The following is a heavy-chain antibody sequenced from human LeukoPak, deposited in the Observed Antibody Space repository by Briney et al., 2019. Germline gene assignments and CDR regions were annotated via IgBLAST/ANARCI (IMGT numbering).Heavy chain of an antibody. J-gene: IGHJ4*02. CDR1: GYTFTSYG. CDR3: ARVVTYYDFWSGPFDY. CDR2: IIPIFGTA. Sequence: ASVTVSCKASGYTFTSYGISWVRQAPGQGLEWMGGIIPIFGTANYAQKFQGRVTITADESTSTAYMELSSLRSEDTAVYYCARVVTYYDFWSGPFDYWGQGTLVTVSS. D-gene: IGHD3-3*01. V-gene: IGHV1-69*13.